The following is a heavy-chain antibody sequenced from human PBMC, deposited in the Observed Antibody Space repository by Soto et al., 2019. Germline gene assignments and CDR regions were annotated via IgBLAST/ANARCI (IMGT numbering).Heavy chain of an antibody. CDR2: IYTSGST. CDR1: GGSISSYY. Sequence: SETLSLTCTVSGGSISSYYWSWIRQPAGKGLEWIGRIYTSGSTNYNPSLKSRVTMSVDTSKNQFSLKLSSVTAADTAVYYCARSRSYYYDSSGYYERGDDAFDIWGQGTMVTVSS. D-gene: IGHD3-22*01. J-gene: IGHJ3*02. V-gene: IGHV4-4*07. CDR3: ARSRSYYYDSSGYYERGDDAFDI.